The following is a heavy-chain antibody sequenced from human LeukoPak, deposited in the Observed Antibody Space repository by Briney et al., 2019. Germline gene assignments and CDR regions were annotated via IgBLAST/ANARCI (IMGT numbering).Heavy chain of an antibody. J-gene: IGHJ4*02. CDR3: ARESRFSSGWTRRRVDY. Sequence: ASVKVSCRASGYTFTSYYMHWVRQAPGRGLEWMGIINPSGGSTSYAQKFQGRVTMTRDMSTSTVYMELSSLRSEDTAVYYCARESRFSSGWTRRRVDYWGQGTLVTVSS. V-gene: IGHV1-46*01. CDR1: GYTFTSYY. CDR2: INPSGGST. D-gene: IGHD6-19*01.